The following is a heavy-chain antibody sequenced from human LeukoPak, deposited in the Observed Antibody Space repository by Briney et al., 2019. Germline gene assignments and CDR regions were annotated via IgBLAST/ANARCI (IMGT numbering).Heavy chain of an antibody. D-gene: IGHD2-2*03. CDR3: AKAKSGYCSSTSCYASDY. CDR1: XA. CDR2: ISGSGGST. Sequence: XAXXXVRQAPGKGLEWVXAISGSGGSTYYADSVKGRFTISRDNSKNTLYLQMNSLRAEDTAVYYCAKAKSGYCSSTSCYASDYWGQGTLVTVSS. V-gene: IGHV3-23*01. J-gene: IGHJ4*02.